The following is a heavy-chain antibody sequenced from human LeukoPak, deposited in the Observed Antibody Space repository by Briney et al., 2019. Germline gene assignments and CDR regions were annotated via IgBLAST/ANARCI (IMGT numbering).Heavy chain of an antibody. V-gene: IGHV4-59*01. J-gene: IGHJ2*01. D-gene: IGHD1-26*01. CDR1: GGFISSYY. Sequence: SETLSLTCTVSGGFISSYYWSWIRQPPGKGLEWIGYIYYSRTTEYNPSLKSRVTISADTSKNQFSLKLNSVTAADTAVYYCVRRQWELQYFDLWGRRTLVAVSS. CDR3: VRRQWELQYFDL. CDR2: IYYSRTT.